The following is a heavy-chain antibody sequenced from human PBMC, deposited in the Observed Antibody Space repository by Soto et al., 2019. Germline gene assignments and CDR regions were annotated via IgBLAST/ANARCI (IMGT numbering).Heavy chain of an antibody. J-gene: IGHJ1*01. D-gene: IGHD2-15*01. CDR2: IIPIFGTA. V-gene: IGHV1-69*12. Sequence: QVQLVQSGAEVKKPGSSVKVSCKASGGTFSSYAISWVRQAPGQGLEWMGGIIPIFGTANYAQKFQGRVTIPADESTSTAYMELSSLRSEDTAVYYCARSRYCSGGSCYSGYFQHWGQGTLVTVSS. CDR1: GGTFSSYA. CDR3: ARSRYCSGGSCYSGYFQH.